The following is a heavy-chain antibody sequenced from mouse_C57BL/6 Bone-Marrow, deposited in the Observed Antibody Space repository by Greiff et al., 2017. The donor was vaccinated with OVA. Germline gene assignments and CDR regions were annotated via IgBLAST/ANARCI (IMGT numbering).Heavy chain of an antibody. J-gene: IGHJ3*01. V-gene: IGHV3-6*01. CDR3: ARDDYYGSSAAWFAY. D-gene: IGHD1-1*01. Sequence: ESGPGLVKPSQSLSLTCSVTGYSITSGYYWNWIRQFPGNKLEWMGYISYDGSNNYNPSLKNRISITRDTSKNQFFLKLNSVTTEDTATYYCARDDYYGSSAAWFAYWGQGTLVTVSA. CDR1: GYSITSGYY. CDR2: ISYDGSN.